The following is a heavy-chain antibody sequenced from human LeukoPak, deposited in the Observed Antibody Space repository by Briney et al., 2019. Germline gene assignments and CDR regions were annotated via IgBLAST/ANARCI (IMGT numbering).Heavy chain of an antibody. CDR1: GYTFTSYG. V-gene: IGHV1-18*01. Sequence: ASVKVSCKASGYTFTSYGISCVRQAPGQGLEWMGWISAYNGNTNYAQKLQGRVTMTTDTSTSTAYMELRSLRSDDTAVYYCARVRTTRLWSDYWGQGTLVTVSS. CDR2: ISAYNGNT. D-gene: IGHD4/OR15-4a*01. CDR3: ARVRTTRLWSDY. J-gene: IGHJ4*02.